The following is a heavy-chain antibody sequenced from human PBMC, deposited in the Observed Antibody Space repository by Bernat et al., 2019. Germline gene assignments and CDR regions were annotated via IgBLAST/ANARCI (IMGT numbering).Heavy chain of an antibody. CDR2: ISPHSGNT. CDR1: GYAFTGYG. Sequence: QVQLVQSVAEMKKPGASVKVSCKASGYAFTGYGISWVRQAPGQGLEWMGWISPHSGNTNYAQKFQGRVTMTTDTSTTTAYMELRSLRSDDTAVYYCARDELSRGFSYGHDYWGQGTLVTVSS. CDR3: ARDELSRGFSYGHDY. J-gene: IGHJ4*02. D-gene: IGHD5-18*01. V-gene: IGHV1-18*01.